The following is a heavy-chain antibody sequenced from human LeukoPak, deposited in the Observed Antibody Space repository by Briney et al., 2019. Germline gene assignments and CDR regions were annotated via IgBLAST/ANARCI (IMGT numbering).Heavy chain of an antibody. CDR3: ARRPPSTTLTTKAFDY. V-gene: IGHV5-51*01. CDR1: GYSFTSYW. J-gene: IGHJ4*02. CDR2: INPVDSDT. Sequence: GESLKISCKGSGYSFTSYWIGWVRQMPGKGLEWMGIINPVDSDTRYSPSVQGQVTFSADKSISTAYLQRNSLKASDSAMYYCARRPPSTTLTTKAFDYWGQGTLVTVSS. D-gene: IGHD4-11*01.